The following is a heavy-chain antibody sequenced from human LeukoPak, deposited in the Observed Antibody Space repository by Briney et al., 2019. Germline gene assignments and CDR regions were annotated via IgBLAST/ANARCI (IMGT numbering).Heavy chain of an antibody. V-gene: IGHV7-4-1*02. CDR1: GYTFTSYA. CDR2: INTNTGNP. CDR3: ARGSSSWYWTVYYYYYYGMDV. Sequence: RASVKVSCKASGYTFTSYAMNWVRQAPGQGLEWMGWINTNTGNPTYAQGFTGRFVFSLDTSVSTAYLQISSLKAEDTAVYYCARGSSSWYWTVYYYYYYGMDVWGQGTTVTVSS. J-gene: IGHJ6*02. D-gene: IGHD6-13*01.